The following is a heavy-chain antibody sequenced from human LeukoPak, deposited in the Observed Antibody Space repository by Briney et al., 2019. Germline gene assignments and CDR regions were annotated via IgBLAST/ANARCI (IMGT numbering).Heavy chain of an antibody. Sequence: PSETLSLTCTVSGGSISSYYWSWIRQPAGKGLEWIGRIYTSGSTNYNPSLESRVTMSVDTSKNQFSLKLSSVTAADTAVYYCARVRWELLFRGLEYFDLWGRGTLVTVSS. D-gene: IGHD1-26*01. CDR3: ARVRWELLFRGLEYFDL. J-gene: IGHJ2*01. CDR2: IYTSGST. CDR1: GGSISSYY. V-gene: IGHV4-4*07.